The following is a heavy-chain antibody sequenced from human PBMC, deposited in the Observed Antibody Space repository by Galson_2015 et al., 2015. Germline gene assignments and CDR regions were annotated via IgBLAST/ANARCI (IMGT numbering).Heavy chain of an antibody. V-gene: IGHV1-69*13. CDR1: GGTFSSYA. CDR2: IIPIFGTA. CDR3: ASSRITMVRENYYYYYMDV. Sequence: SVKVSCKASGGTFSSYAISWVRQAPGQGLEWMGGIIPIFGTANYAQKFQGGVTITADESTSTAYMELSSLRSEDTAVHYCASSRITMVRENYYYYYMDVWGKGTTVTVSS. D-gene: IGHD3-10*01. J-gene: IGHJ6*03.